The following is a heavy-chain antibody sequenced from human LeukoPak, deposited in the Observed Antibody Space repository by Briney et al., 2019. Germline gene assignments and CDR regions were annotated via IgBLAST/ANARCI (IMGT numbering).Heavy chain of an antibody. V-gene: IGHV1-2*02. J-gene: IGHJ4*02. CDR2: INPNCGDT. CDR3: ARDRGGSYSVFDY. CDR1: GYTFTGYY. D-gene: IGHD1-26*01. Sequence: ASVKVSCKASGYTFTGYYMHWVRQAPGQGLEWMGLINPNCGDTKYAQEFQGRVTMTRDTSISTAYMELSRLKSGDTAVYYCARDRGGSYSVFDYWGQGTPVTVSS.